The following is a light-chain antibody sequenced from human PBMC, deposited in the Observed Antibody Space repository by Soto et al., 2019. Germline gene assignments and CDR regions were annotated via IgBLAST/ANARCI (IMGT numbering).Light chain of an antibody. Sequence: EMVLTQSPATLSVSPGTRATLSCGASQSVGSLLAWYQQKPGQAPRLLIYRASSRATGISGSFSGSGSGTEFTLTITSLQSEDFAVYYCQQYNEWPITFGQGTRLEIK. J-gene: IGKJ5*01. CDR3: QQYNEWPIT. V-gene: IGKV3-15*01. CDR2: RAS. CDR1: QSVGSL.